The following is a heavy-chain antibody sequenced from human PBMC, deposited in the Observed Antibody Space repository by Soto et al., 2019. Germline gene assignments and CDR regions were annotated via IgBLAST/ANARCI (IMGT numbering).Heavy chain of an antibody. V-gene: IGHV3-30-3*01. CDR2: ISYDGSNK. Sequence: PGGSLRLSCAASGFTFSSYAMHWVRQAPGKGLEWVAVISYDGSNKYYADSVKGRFTISRDNSKNTLYLQMNSLRAEDTAVYYCARERFLEWLLANYYYYGMDVWGQGTTVTVSS. J-gene: IGHJ6*02. CDR1: GFTFSSYA. CDR3: ARERFLEWLLANYYYYGMDV. D-gene: IGHD3-3*01.